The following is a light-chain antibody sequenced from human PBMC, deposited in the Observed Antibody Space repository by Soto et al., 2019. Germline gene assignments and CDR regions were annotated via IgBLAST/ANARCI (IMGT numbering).Light chain of an antibody. V-gene: IGLV1-40*01. CDR1: TSNIGADDD. J-gene: IGLJ1*01. CDR2: GSS. Sequence: QSLLTQPPSVSGAPGQRVTISCTGSTSNIGADDDVHWYQQLPGTSPKLLIYGSSDRPSGVPDRFSGSKSGTSASLAITGLQAEDEADYYCQSYDSSLINYVFGTGTKVTVL. CDR3: QSYDSSLINYV.